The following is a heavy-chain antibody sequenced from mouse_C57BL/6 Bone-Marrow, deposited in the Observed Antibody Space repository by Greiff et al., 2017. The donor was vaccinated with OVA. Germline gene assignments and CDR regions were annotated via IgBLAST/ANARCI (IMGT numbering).Heavy chain of an antibody. Sequence: DVKLVESEGGLVQPGSSMKLSCTASGFTFSDYYMAWVRQVPEKGLEWVANINYDGSSTYYLDSLKSRFIISRDNAKNILYLQMSSLKSEDTATYYCARSYDPLAMDYWGQGTSVTVSS. D-gene: IGHD2-3*01. CDR1: GFTFSDYY. V-gene: IGHV5-16*01. CDR3: ARSYDPLAMDY. CDR2: INYDGSST. J-gene: IGHJ4*01.